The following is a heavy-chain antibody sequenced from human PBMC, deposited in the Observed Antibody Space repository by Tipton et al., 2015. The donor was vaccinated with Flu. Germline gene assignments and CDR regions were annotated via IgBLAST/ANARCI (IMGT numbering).Heavy chain of an antibody. D-gene: IGHD1-26*01. CDR3: ARYGTYDGSRYFQH. V-gene: IGHV4-39*07. Sequence: TLSLTCTVSGGSISNYNYYWGWIRQSPEKGLEWIGTVDYRGSTYYNPSLKSRVTISVDTSKNQFSLKLSSVTAADTAVYYCARYGTYDGSRYFQHWGQGTLVTVSS. J-gene: IGHJ1*01. CDR1: GGSISNYNYY. CDR2: VDYRGST.